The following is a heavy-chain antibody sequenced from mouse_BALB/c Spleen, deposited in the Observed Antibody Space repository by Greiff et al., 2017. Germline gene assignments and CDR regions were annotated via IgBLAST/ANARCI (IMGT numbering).Heavy chain of an antibody. J-gene: IGHJ2*01. V-gene: IGHV1S137*01. CDR1: GYTFTDYA. CDR2: ISTYYGDA. Sequence: QVHLQQSGAELVRPGVSVKISCKGSGYTFTDYAMHWVKQSHAKSLEWIGVISTYYGDASYNQKFKGKATMTVDKSSSTAYMELARLTSEDSAIYYCARGAPDAYFDYWGQGTTLTVSS. CDR3: ARGAPDAYFDY.